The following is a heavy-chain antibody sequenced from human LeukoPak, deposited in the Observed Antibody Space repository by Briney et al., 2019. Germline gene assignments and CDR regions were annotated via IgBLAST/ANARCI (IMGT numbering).Heavy chain of an antibody. CDR1: GFTFSDYY. Sequence: GGSLRLSCAASGFTFSDYYMSWIRQAPGKGLEWVSYISSSGSTIYYADSVKGRFTISRDNAKNSLYLQMNSLKTEDTAVYYCTRVTMIRGVIPSGGDYYYYYMDVWGKGTTVTTSS. CDR3: TRVTMIRGVIPSGGDYYYYYMDV. J-gene: IGHJ6*03. CDR2: ISSSGSTI. V-gene: IGHV3-11*01. D-gene: IGHD3-10*01.